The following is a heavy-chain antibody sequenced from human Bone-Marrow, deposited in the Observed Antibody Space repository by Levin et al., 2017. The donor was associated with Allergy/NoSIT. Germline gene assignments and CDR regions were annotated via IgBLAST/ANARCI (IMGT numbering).Heavy chain of an antibody. CDR1: GFTFTDYG. CDR2: MRSKAYGGAT. D-gene: IGHD3-3*01. V-gene: IGHV3-49*05. Sequence: KHGESLKISCTTSGFTFTDYGVSWFRQAPGKGLEWVAFMRSKAYGGATEYAASVKVRFTISRDDSKSIAYLQMNSLKTEDTAVYYCSRDALWRGNDVEAFDIWGQGTVVTVAS. CDR3: SRDALWRGNDVEAFDI. J-gene: IGHJ3*02.